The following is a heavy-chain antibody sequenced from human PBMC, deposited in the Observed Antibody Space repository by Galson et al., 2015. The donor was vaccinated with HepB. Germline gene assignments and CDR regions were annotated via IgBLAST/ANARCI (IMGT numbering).Heavy chain of an antibody. CDR2: INAGNGNT. CDR1: GGTFSSYA. V-gene: IGHV1-3*01. Sequence: SVKVSCKASGGTFSSYAMHWVRQAPGQRLEWMGWINAGNGNTKYSQKFQGRVTITRDTSASTAYMELSSLRSEDTAVYYCARSQGSSWKEYYFDYWGQGTLVTVSS. D-gene: IGHD6-13*01. J-gene: IGHJ4*02. CDR3: ARSQGSSWKEYYFDY.